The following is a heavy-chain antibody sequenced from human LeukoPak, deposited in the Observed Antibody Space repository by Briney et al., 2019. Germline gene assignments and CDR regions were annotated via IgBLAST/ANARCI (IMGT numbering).Heavy chain of an antibody. D-gene: IGHD4-17*01. CDR3: ARVRSAVTTLAKRNWFDP. Sequence: ASVKVSCKASGYTFTSYDIKWVRQATGQGLEWMGWMNPTRGKTGYAQKFQGRVTITRNTSISTAYMELSSLRSEDTAVYSCARVRSAVTTLAKRNWFDPWGQGTLVTVSS. CDR1: GYTFTSYD. J-gene: IGHJ5*02. CDR2: MNPTRGKT. V-gene: IGHV1-8*01.